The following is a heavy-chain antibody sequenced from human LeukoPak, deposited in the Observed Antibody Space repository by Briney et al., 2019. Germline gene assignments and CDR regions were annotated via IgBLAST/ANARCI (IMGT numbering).Heavy chain of an antibody. CDR1: VGTFSSYA. CDR3: ARQAFWSGYYPY. Sequence: ASVKVSCKASVGTFSSYAISWVRQAPGQGLEWMGGIIPIFGTANYAQKFQGRVTITPDESTSTAYMELSSLRSEDTAVYYCARQAFWSGYYPYWGQGTLVTVSS. CDR2: IIPIFGTA. V-gene: IGHV1-69*01. D-gene: IGHD3-3*01. J-gene: IGHJ4*02.